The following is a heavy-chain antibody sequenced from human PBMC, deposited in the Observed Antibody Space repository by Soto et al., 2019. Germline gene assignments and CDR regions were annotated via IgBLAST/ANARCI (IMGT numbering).Heavy chain of an antibody. V-gene: IGHV4-59*08. CDR1: GGSISSYY. J-gene: IGHJ4*02. CDR3: ARIMTTVTNFDY. D-gene: IGHD4-17*01. CDR2: IYYSGST. Sequence: SDTLSLTCTVSGGSISSYYWSWIRQPPGKGLEWIGYIYYSGSTNYNPSLKSRVTISVDTSKNQFSLKLSSVTAADTAVYYCARIMTTVTNFDYWGQGTLVNVSS.